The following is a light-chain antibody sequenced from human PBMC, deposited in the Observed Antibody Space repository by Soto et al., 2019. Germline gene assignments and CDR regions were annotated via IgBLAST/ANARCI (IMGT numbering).Light chain of an antibody. J-gene: IGKJ1*01. Sequence: DIQMTQSPSTLSASVGDRVTITCRASQSISTWLAWYQQKPGLAPKLLIYRASRLESGVPSTFSASGSETEFTLTVNSLQPDDFATYYCQQYQKIPWTFGQGTKVEVK. CDR2: RAS. V-gene: IGKV1-5*03. CDR3: QQYQKIPWT. CDR1: QSISTW.